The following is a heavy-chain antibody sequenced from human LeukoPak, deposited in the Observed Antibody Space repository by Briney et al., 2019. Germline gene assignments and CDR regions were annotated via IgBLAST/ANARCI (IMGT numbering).Heavy chain of an antibody. CDR3: AELGITMIGGV. Sequence: GGSLRLSCVASGFTFSTYGMSWVRQAPGKGLEWVSGISGSGGSTYYADSVKGRFTISRDNSKNTLYLQMNSLRAEDTAVYYCAELGITMIGGVWGKGTTVTISS. D-gene: IGHD3-10*02. J-gene: IGHJ6*04. V-gene: IGHV3-23*01. CDR1: GFTFSTYG. CDR2: ISGSGGST.